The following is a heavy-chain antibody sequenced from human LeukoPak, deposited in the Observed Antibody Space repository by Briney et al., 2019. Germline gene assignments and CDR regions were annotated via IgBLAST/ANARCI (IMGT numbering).Heavy chain of an antibody. D-gene: IGHD3-22*01. V-gene: IGHV3-30*18. J-gene: IGHJ3*02. Sequence: GGSLRLSCAASGFTFSSYAMNWVRQAPGKGLEWVAVISYDGSNKYYADSVKGRFTISRDNSKNTLYLQMNSLRAEDTAVYYCAKGGYDSTHGDAFDIWGQGTMVTVSS. CDR3: AKGGYDSTHGDAFDI. CDR1: GFTFSSYA. CDR2: ISYDGSNK.